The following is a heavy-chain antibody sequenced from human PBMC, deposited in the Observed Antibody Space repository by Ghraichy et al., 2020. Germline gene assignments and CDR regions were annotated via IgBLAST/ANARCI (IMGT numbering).Heavy chain of an antibody. D-gene: IGHD3-3*01. CDR3: ARAYYDFWSGYYTNPPNY. Sequence: ASVKVSCKASGYTFTSYGISWVRQAPGQGLEWMGWISAYNGNTNYAQKLQGRVTMTTDTSTSTAYMELRSLRSDDTAVYYCARAYYDFWSGYYTNPPNYWGQGTLVTVSS. V-gene: IGHV1-18*01. CDR1: GYTFTSYG. J-gene: IGHJ4*02. CDR2: ISAYNGNT.